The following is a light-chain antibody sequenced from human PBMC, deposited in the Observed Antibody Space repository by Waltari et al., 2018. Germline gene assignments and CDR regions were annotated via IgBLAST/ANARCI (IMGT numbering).Light chain of an antibody. CDR1: SSNIGAAYH. J-gene: IGLJ3*02. CDR2: GSI. V-gene: IGLV1-40*01. Sequence: QSVLTQPPAVSGAPGPRVSIFCAGRSSNIGAAYHLNWYQQLPGTAPKLLIYGSINRPPGVPDRFAGSRSDTSASLAITGRQAEDEADYYCQSYDISLSGWVFGGGTKLAVL. CDR3: QSYDISLSGWV.